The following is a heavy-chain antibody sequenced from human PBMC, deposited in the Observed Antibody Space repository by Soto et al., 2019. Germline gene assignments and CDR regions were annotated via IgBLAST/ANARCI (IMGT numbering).Heavy chain of an antibody. CDR2: INHSGST. CDR3: ARAASRYSSGGSCYFGRDY. D-gene: IGHD2-15*01. CDR1: GGSFSGYY. J-gene: IGHJ4*02. V-gene: IGHV4-34*01. Sequence: SETLALTCAVYGGSFSGYYWSWIRQPPGKRKEWIGEINHSGSTNYNPSLKSRVTISVDTSKNQFCLKLSSVTAADTAVYYCARAASRYSSGGSCYFGRDYLGQGTLVTVS.